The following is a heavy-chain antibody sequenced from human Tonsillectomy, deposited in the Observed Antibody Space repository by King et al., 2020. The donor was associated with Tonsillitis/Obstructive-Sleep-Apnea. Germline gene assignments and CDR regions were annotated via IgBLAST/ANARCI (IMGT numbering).Heavy chain of an antibody. V-gene: IGHV1-18*01. Sequence: VQLVQSGAEVKKPGASVKVSCKASGYTFTSYDLTWVRQAPGQGLEWMGWSRPNNGDTNYAQNLQGRVTMTSDTSTSTAYMELRSLRSDDTAVYYCARDYYDSSGYYHTNFQHGGQGTLVTVSS. D-gene: IGHD3-22*01. CDR2: SRPNNGDT. CDR3: ARDYYDSSGYYHTNFQH. CDR1: GYTFTSYD. J-gene: IGHJ1*01.